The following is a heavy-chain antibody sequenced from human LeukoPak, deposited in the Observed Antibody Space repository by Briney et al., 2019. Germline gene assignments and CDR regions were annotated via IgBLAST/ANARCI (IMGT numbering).Heavy chain of an antibody. CDR1: GYTFTSCD. J-gene: IGHJ4*02. Sequence: ASVKVSCKASGYTFTSCDINWVRQATGQGLEWMGWMNPNSGTTGYGQSFQGRITMTRDISIGTAYMELSNLTSEDTAIYYCTRGSSGRRDNWGQGTLVTVSA. CDR2: MNPNSGTT. V-gene: IGHV1-8*01. D-gene: IGHD6-19*01. CDR3: TRGSSGRRDN.